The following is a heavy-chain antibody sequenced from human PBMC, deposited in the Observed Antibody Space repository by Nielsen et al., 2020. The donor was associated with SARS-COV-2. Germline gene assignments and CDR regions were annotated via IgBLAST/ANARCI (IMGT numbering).Heavy chain of an antibody. CDR1: GGTFSTHS. V-gene: IGHV1-69*02. Sequence: SVKVSCKASGGTFSTHSISWVRQAPGQGPEWMGRIIPMVDIRDYAQSFQGRVTITADKSTSTAYMELSSLSSEDTALYYCATGLGSGYYNYWGQGSLVTVSS. D-gene: IGHD6-25*01. J-gene: IGHJ4*02. CDR2: IIPMVDIR. CDR3: ATGLGSGYYNY.